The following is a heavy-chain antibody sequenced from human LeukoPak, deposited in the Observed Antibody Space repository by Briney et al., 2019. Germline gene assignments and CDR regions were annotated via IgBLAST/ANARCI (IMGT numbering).Heavy chain of an antibody. CDR3: ASQGGVIPSAAGSFDS. CDR1: GGSISRGGYF. V-gene: IGHV4-31*11. CDR2: IYYSGST. Sequence: PSETLSLTCGVSGGSISRGGYFWSWIRQHPGKGLEWIGYIYYSGSTYYNPSLKSRVTMSVDTSKNQFSLKLSSVTAADTAMYYCASQGGVIPSAAGSFDSWGQGTLVTVSS. D-gene: IGHD2-2*01. J-gene: IGHJ4*02.